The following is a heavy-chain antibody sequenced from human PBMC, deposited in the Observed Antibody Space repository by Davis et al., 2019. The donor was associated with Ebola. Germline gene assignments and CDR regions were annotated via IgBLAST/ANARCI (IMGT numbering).Heavy chain of an antibody. J-gene: IGHJ3*01. V-gene: IGHV1-8*02. CDR1: GYTFSGYY. CDR2: VSPNTGYT. D-gene: IGHD1/OR15-1a*01. CDR3: AKGGGNKLFDAFDL. Sequence: AASVKVSCKASGYTFSGYYMHWVRQAAGQGLEWMGWVSPNTGYTGISENFHGRVTMTRDTSINTAYMELSSLIIEDTAIYYCAKGGGNKLFDAFDLWGQGTMVTVSS.